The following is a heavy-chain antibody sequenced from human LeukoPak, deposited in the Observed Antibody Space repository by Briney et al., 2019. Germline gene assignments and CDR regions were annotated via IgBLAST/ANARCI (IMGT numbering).Heavy chain of an antibody. D-gene: IGHD6-19*01. CDR2: TSYDGSNK. V-gene: IGHV3-30-3*01. Sequence: GRSLRLSCAASGFTFSSYAMHWVRQAPGKGLEWVAVTSYDGSNKYYADSVKGRFTISRDNSKNTLYLQMNSLRAEDTAVYYCARAGIAVAGDDYWGQGTLVTVSS. J-gene: IGHJ4*02. CDR1: GFTFSSYA. CDR3: ARAGIAVAGDDY.